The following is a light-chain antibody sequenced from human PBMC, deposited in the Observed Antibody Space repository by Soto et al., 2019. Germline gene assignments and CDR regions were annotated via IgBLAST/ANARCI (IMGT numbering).Light chain of an antibody. CDR1: QDIYNF. V-gene: IGKV1-33*01. CDR3: QQYDTLPRYT. Sequence: DIQMTQSPSSLSASVGDRVTITCQASQDIYNFLNWYQQKPGKAPKLLIFDASNLETGVPSRFSGSASGTDFTFTISSLQPEDFATYYCQQYDTLPRYTFGQGTKVE. J-gene: IGKJ2*01. CDR2: DAS.